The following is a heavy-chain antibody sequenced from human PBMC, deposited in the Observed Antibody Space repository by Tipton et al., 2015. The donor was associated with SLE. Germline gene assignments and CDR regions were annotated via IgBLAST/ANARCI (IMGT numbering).Heavy chain of an antibody. J-gene: IGHJ5*02. CDR3: ARDSWVVTDNWFDP. Sequence: QLVQSGPEVKKPGASVKVSCKASGYTFTGYHIHWVRQAPGQGLEWMGWINPNNGGTNYTQKFQGRVTLTRDTSISTAYMELSRLRSDDTAVYYCARDSWVVTDNWFDPWGQGTLVTVSS. D-gene: IGHD3-22*01. CDR2: INPNNGGT. V-gene: IGHV1-2*02. CDR1: GYTFTGYH.